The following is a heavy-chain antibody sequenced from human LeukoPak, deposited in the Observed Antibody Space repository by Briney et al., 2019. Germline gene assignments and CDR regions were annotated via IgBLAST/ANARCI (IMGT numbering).Heavy chain of an antibody. V-gene: IGHV3-53*01. D-gene: IGHD2-21*01. CDR2: IYSGGST. CDR1: GFTVSSNY. Sequence: PGGSLRLSCAASGFTVSSNYMSWVRQAPGKGLEWVSVIYSGGSTYYADSVKGRFTISRDNSKNTLYLQMNSLRAEDTAVYYCAREYSYYYYMDVWGKGTTVTVSS. CDR3: AREYSYYYYMDV. J-gene: IGHJ6*03.